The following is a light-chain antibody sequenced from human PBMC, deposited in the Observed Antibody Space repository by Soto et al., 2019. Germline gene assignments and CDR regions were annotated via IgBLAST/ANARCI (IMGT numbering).Light chain of an antibody. J-gene: IGKJ2*01. V-gene: IGKV3-15*01. CDR3: QQYNNWPPYT. CDR2: GAS. CDR1: RNINTN. Sequence: EIVMTQSPATLSVSPGERATLSCRASRNINTNLAWYQQRPGQAPRLLIYGASIRDTGIPARFSGSGSGTEFTLTIRSLQSEDFAVYYCQQYNNWPPYTFGQGTNLEIK.